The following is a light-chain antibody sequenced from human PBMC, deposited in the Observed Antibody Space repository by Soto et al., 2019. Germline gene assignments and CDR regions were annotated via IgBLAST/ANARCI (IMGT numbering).Light chain of an antibody. Sequence: DIVMTQSPDSLAVSLGERATINCKSSQSVLYSSNNKNYFAWYQQKPRQPPKLLIYWASTRESGVPDRFSGSGSETDFTLPISSLQDEDVAVYYCQQYYSTPPYTFGQGTKLEIK. CDR2: WAS. CDR3: QQYYSTPPYT. CDR1: QSVLYSSNNKNY. J-gene: IGKJ2*01. V-gene: IGKV4-1*01.